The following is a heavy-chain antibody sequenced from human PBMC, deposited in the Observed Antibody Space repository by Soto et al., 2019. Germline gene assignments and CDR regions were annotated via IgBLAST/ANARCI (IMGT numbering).Heavy chain of an antibody. V-gene: IGHV1-69*08. CDR1: GGTFSSYT. CDR3: AREGQLVPRFDY. J-gene: IGHJ4*02. CDR2: IIPILGIA. Sequence: QVQLVQSGAEVKKPGSSVKVSCKASGGTFSSYTISWVRQAPGQGLEWMGRIIPILGIANYAQKFQGRVTITAHISTSTAYMELSSLRSEDTAVYYCAREGQLVPRFDYWGQGTLVTVSS. D-gene: IGHD6-6*01.